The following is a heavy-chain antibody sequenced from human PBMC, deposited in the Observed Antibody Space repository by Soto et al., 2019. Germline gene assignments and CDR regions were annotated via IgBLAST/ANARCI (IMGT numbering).Heavy chain of an antibody. CDR3: ARGSGTRDFWSGYYLYYFDY. CDR1: GGSISSYY. Sequence: PSETLSLTCTVSGGSISSYYWSWIQQPPGKGLEWIGYIYYSGSTNYNPSLKSRVTISVDTSKNQFSLKLSSVTAADTAVYYCARGSGTRDFWSGYYLYYFDYWGQGTLVTVSS. CDR2: IYYSGST. D-gene: IGHD3-3*01. J-gene: IGHJ4*02. V-gene: IGHV4-59*01.